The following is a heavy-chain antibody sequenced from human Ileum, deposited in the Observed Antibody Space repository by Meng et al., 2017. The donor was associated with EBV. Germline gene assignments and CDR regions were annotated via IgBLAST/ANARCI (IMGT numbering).Heavy chain of an antibody. CDR3: VRGGLGPWY. CDR2: IDTDGSTT. Sequence: DVQLVESGGGLVQPGGALRLSCAASGFTFSSSWMHWLRQAPGKGRVWVSHIDTDGSTTNYAGSVKGRFTISRDNAKNTLSLQMNSLRVEDTAVYYCVRGGLGPWYWGQGTLVTVSS. CDR1: GFTFSSSW. D-gene: IGHD3/OR15-3a*01. J-gene: IGHJ4*02. V-gene: IGHV3-74*01.